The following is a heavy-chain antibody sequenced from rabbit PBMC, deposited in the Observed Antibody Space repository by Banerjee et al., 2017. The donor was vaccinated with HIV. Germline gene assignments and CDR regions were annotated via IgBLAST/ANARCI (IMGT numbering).Heavy chain of an antibody. CDR1: GFSFSNSCW. CDR2: IYGGSGSNT. J-gene: IGHJ4*01. CDR3: ARAGGFENYFNL. V-gene: IGHV1S45*01. Sequence: QEQLEESGGDLVKPEGSLTLTCTASGFSFSNSCWMCWVRQAPGKRPEWIACIYGGSGSNTYYANWAKGRITISKTSSTTVTLQMTSLTAADTATYFCARAGGFENYFNLWGPGTLVTVS. D-gene: IGHD1-1*01.